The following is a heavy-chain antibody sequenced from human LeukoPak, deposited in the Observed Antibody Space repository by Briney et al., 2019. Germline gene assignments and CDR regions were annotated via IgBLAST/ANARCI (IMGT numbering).Heavy chain of an antibody. CDR3: ASITIAAAGNPGYYYYYMDV. V-gene: IGHV4-34*01. D-gene: IGHD6-13*01. Sequence: PSETLSVTCAVYGGSFSGYHWSWIRQPPGKGLEWIGEINHSGSTNYNPSLKSRVTISVDTSKNQFSLKLSSVTAADTAVYYCASITIAAAGNPGYYYYYMDVWGKGTTVTISS. J-gene: IGHJ6*03. CDR2: INHSGST. CDR1: GGSFSGYH.